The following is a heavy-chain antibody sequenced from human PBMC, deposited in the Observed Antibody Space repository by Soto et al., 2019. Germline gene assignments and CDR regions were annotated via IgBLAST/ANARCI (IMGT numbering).Heavy chain of an antibody. Sequence: ASVKVSCKASGYTFTSYAMHWVRQAPGQRLEWMGWINAGNGNTKYSQKFQGRVTITRDTSAGTAYMELSSLRSEDTAVYYCARDSTGGSSWYNYYYYYGMDVWGQGTTVTVS. V-gene: IGHV1-3*01. J-gene: IGHJ6*02. D-gene: IGHD6-13*01. CDR3: ARDSTGGSSWYNYYYYYGMDV. CDR1: GYTFTSYA. CDR2: INAGNGNT.